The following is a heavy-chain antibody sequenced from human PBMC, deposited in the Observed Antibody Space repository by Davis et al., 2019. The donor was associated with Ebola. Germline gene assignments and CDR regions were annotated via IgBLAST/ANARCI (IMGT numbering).Heavy chain of an antibody. CDR3: ARVRGYYDILTGPDV. CDR1: GYTFTGYY. V-gene: IGHV1-2*02. D-gene: IGHD3-9*01. Sequence: ASVKVSCKASGYTFTGYYMHWVRQAPGQGLEWMGWINPNSGGTNYAQKFQGRVTMTRDTSISTAYMELSRLRSDDTAVYYCARVRGYYDILTGPDVWGQGTTVTVSS. CDR2: INPNSGGT. J-gene: IGHJ6*02.